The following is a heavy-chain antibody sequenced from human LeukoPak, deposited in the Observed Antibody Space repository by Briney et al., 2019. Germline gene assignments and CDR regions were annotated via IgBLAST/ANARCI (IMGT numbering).Heavy chain of an antibody. J-gene: IGHJ4*02. D-gene: IGHD3-22*01. CDR3: ARGGYDSSGFPY. CDR2: IIPILGIA. Sequence: SVKVSCKASGGTFSSYAISWVRQAPGQGLEWMGRIIPILGIANYAQKFQGRVTITADKSTSTAYMELSSLRSEDTAVYYCARGGYDSSGFPYWGQGALVTVSS. V-gene: IGHV1-69*04. CDR1: GGTFSSYA.